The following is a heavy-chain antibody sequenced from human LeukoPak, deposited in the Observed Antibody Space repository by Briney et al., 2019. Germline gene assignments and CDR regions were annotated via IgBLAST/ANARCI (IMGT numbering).Heavy chain of an antibody. Sequence: SETLSLTCTVSGGSISSSSYYWGWIRQPPGKGLEWIGSIYYNGSTYYNPSLKSRVTISVDTSKNQFSLKLSSLTGADTAVYYCARARDGAGWFDPWGQGTLVTVSS. D-gene: IGHD4-17*01. V-gene: IGHV4-39*07. CDR3: ARARDGAGWFDP. CDR1: GGSISSSSYY. CDR2: IYYNGST. J-gene: IGHJ5*02.